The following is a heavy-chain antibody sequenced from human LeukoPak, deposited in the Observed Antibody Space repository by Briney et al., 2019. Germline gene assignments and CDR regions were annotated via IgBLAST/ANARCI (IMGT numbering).Heavy chain of an antibody. Sequence: GGSLRLSCAASGFTFSTYAMSWVRQAPGKGREWVSGISGSDGSTYYADSVKGRFTISRDNSKNTLYLQMNSPRAEDTAVYYCAKGYCGSTNCYGDYWGQGTLVTVSS. D-gene: IGHD2-2*01. J-gene: IGHJ4*02. CDR2: ISGSDGST. V-gene: IGHV3-23*01. CDR1: GFTFSTYA. CDR3: AKGYCGSTNCYGDY.